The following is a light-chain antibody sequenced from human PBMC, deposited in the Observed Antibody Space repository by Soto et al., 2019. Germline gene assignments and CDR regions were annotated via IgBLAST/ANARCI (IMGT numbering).Light chain of an antibody. CDR1: QNVNDY. V-gene: IGKV1-5*01. CDR2: DAS. Sequence: DIQMTQTPSTLSASVGDRVTINCRASQNVNDYLAWYQQKPGNSPKVLIYDASTLERGVPSRFSGSGSGTEFTLTISGLQADDFATSYCQQYSSHRTFGQGTKVEVK. CDR3: QQYSSHRT. J-gene: IGKJ1*01.